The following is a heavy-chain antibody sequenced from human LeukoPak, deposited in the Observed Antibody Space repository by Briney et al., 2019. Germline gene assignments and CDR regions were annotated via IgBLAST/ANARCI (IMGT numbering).Heavy chain of an antibody. D-gene: IGHD2-15*01. CDR2: ISSRSNYI. J-gene: IGHJ6*03. V-gene: IGHV3-21*06. CDR1: GITFSEYS. CDR3: ARLLIVVEPTAPFSTSYYMDV. Sequence: GGSLSLSCIASGITFSEYSMTWVRQAPGKGLEWVSSISSRSNYIHYADSLKGRFTTSRDNAENSLYLQMNSLRAEDTAVYYCARLLIVVEPTAPFSTSYYMDVWGKGTTVTVSS.